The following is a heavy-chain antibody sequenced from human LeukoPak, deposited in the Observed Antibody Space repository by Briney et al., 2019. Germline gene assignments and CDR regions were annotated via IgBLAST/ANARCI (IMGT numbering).Heavy chain of an antibody. V-gene: IGHV3-30*18. D-gene: IGHD5-12*01. J-gene: IGHJ4*02. CDR2: ISYDGSNK. CDR1: GFTFSSYG. CDR3: ANDRWRGYSGYDHFDY. Sequence: PGGSLRLSCAASGFTFSSYGMHWVRQAPGKGLEWVAVISYDGSNKYYADSVKGRFTISRDNSKNTLYLQMNSLRAEDTAVYYCANDRWRGYSGYDHFDYWGQGTLVTVSS.